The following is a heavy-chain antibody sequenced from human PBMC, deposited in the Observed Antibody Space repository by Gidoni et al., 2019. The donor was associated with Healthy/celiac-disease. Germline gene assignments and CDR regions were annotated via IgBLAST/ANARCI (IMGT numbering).Heavy chain of an antibody. V-gene: IGHV3-33*01. CDR3: ARDQVDIVATIEAYYFDY. CDR1: GFTFSSYG. D-gene: IGHD5-12*01. CDR2: RWYDGSNK. Sequence: QVQLVESGGGVVQPGRSLRLSCAASGFTFSSYGMHWVRQAPGKGLEWVAVRWYDGSNKYYADSVKGRFTISRDNSKNTLYLQMNSLRAEDTAVYYCARDQVDIVATIEAYYFDYWGQGTLVTVSS. J-gene: IGHJ4*02.